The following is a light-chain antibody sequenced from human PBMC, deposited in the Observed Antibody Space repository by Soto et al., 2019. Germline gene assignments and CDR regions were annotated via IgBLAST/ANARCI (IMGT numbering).Light chain of an antibody. CDR3: HHYGGSPIT. Sequence: EIVLTQSPAILSLSPGDTSTLSCRASQTVSNYVTWYQQKPGQAPRLLIYGASTRATGIPDRFSGSVSGTDFTLTISRLEPEDFAVYYCHHYGGSPITFGQGTRLEIK. CDR1: QTVSNY. CDR2: GAS. V-gene: IGKV3-20*01. J-gene: IGKJ5*01.